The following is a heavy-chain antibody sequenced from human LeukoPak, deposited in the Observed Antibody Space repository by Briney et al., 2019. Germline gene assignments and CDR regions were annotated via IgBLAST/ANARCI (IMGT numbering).Heavy chain of an antibody. D-gene: IGHD6-19*01. V-gene: IGHV3-33*07. CDR3: ARDSRGGWSGYFDF. CDR1: GFIFSSYG. J-gene: IGHJ4*02. CDR2: IWHDGSAE. Sequence: PGRTLRLSCAASGFIFSSYGMYRVRQAPGKGLEWVAVIWHDGSAEFYADSVKGRFSISRDDSKNTVYLQMNSLRAEDTALYYCARDSRGGWSGYFDFWGQGTLVTVSS.